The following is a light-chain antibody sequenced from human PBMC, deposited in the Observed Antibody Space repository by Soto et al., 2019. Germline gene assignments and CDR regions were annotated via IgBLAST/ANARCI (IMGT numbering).Light chain of an antibody. V-gene: IGLV2-8*01. Sequence: QSALTQPPSASGSPGQSVAISCTGTSSDVGGYNYVSWYQQHPGKAPKLMIYEVNKRPSGVPDRFSGSKSGNTASLTVSGLQAEDEADYYCSSYAGNSNVFVTGTKLTVL. CDR3: SSYAGNSNV. CDR1: SSDVGGYNY. CDR2: EVN. J-gene: IGLJ1*01.